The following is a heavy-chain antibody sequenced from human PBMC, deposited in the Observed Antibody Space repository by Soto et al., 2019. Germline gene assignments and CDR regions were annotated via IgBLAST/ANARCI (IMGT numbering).Heavy chain of an antibody. CDR1: GFTLSAYS. CDR2: INSGSDTI. CDR3: ARPPLDRPSYYGLDV. D-gene: IGHD3-16*01. V-gene: IGHV3-48*02. Sequence: EVQLVESGGGLVQPGGSLRLSCAASGFTLSAYSMNWVRQAPGKGLEWISFINSGSDTIYYGDSVKGRFTISRDNAKNALYLQMNSLRDDDTAGYYCARPPLDRPSYYGLDVWGQGTTVTVSS. J-gene: IGHJ6*02.